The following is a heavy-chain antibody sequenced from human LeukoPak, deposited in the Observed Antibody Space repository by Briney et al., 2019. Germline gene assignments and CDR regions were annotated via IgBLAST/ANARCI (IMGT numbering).Heavy chain of an antibody. J-gene: IGHJ4*02. CDR3: ALYSSGWYNFDY. CDR1: GYTFTSYD. CDR2: MNPNSGNT. Sequence: GASVKVSCKASGYTFTSYDINWVRQATGQGLEWMGWMNPNSGNTGYAQKFQGRVTMTRNTSISTAYMELSSLRSEGTAVYYCALYSSGWYNFDYWGQGTLVTVSS. D-gene: IGHD6-19*01. V-gene: IGHV1-8*01.